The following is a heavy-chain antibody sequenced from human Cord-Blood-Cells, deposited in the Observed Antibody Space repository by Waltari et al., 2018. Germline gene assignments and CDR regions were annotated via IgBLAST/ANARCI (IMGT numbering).Heavy chain of an antibody. CDR3: ATESLDY. CDR1: GYTFTSYA. V-gene: IGHV1-3*01. Sequence: QVQLVQSGAAVKKPGASVKVSCKASGYTFTSYAMHWVRQAPGQRLEWMGWINAGNGNTQYSQKFQGRVTITRDTSASTAYMELSSLRSEDTAVYYCATESLDYWGQGTLVTVSS. CDR2: INAGNGNT. J-gene: IGHJ4*02.